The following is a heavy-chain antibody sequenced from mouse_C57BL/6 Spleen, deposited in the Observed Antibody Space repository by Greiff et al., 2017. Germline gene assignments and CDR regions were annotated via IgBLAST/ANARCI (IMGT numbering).Heavy chain of an antibody. Sequence: QVQLQQSGAELVRPGTSVKVSCKASGYAFTNYLIEWVKQRPGQGLEWIGVSNPGSGGTNYNEKFKGKATLTADKSSSTAYMQLSSLTSEDSAVYFCARCGAVVATDWYFDVWGTGTTVTVSS. CDR3: ARCGAVVATDWYFDV. V-gene: IGHV1-54*01. D-gene: IGHD1-1*01. CDR2: SNPGSGGT. J-gene: IGHJ1*03. CDR1: GYAFTNYL.